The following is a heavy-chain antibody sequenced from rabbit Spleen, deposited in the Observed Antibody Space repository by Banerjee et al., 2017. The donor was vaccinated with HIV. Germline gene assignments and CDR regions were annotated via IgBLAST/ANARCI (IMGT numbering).Heavy chain of an antibody. Sequence: QEQLEESGGDLVKPEGSLTLTCTASGFSFSYSYWICWVRQAPGKGLEWIACIYVGSGGGTKYASWAKGRFTISKTSSTTVTLQMTSLTAADTATYFCARGSATMTMVITGYYLGLWGPGTLVTVS. CDR3: ARGSATMTMVITGYYLGL. V-gene: IGHV1S45*01. CDR2: IYVGSGGGT. D-gene: IGHD2-1*01. J-gene: IGHJ4*01. CDR1: GFSFSYSYW.